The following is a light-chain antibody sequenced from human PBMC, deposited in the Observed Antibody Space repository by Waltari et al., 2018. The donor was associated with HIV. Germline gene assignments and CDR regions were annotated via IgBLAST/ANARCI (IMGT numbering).Light chain of an antibody. Sequence: SYELTQPPSVSVSPGQTASITCSGDQLEDKFVCWYQQRPVQSPVLVMYKDTRRPSGIPERFSGSNSGNTATLTITGTQAMDEADYYWQAWDRGVVFGGGTKLTVL. J-gene: IGLJ2*01. CDR1: QLEDKF. CDR2: KDT. V-gene: IGLV3-1*01. CDR3: QAWDRGVV.